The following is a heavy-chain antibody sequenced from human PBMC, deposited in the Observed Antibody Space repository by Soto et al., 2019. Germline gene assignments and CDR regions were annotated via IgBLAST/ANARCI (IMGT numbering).Heavy chain of an antibody. Sequence: QVQLQESGPGLVKPSETLSLTCTVAGGSISSYYWSWIRRPPGKGLEWIGYIFYSGSTNYNPSLNSRVTISVDTSKNQFSLKLSSVTAADTAVYYCARAGPEMDYWGQGILVTVSS. CDR1: GGSISSYY. D-gene: IGHD3-10*01. V-gene: IGHV4-59*01. J-gene: IGHJ4*02. CDR3: ARAGPEMDY. CDR2: IFYSGST.